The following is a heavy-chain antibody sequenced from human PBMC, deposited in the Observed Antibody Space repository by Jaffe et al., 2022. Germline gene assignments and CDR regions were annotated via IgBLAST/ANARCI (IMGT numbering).Heavy chain of an antibody. D-gene: IGHD3-22*01. V-gene: IGHV3-53*04. CDR2: IYSGGST. CDR1: GFTVSSNY. J-gene: IGHJ5*02. Sequence: EVQLVESGGGLVQPGGSLRLSCAASGFTVSSNYMSWVRQAPGKGLEWVSVIYSGGSTYYADSVKGRFTISRHNSKNTLYLQMNSLRAEDTAVYYCARTHQTYYYDSSGYLEEGHWFDPWGQGTLVTVSS. CDR3: ARTHQTYYYDSSGYLEEGHWFDP.